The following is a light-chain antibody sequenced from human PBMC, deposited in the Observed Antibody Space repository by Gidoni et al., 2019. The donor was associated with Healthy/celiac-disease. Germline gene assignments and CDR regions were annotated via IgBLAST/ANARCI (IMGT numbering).Light chain of an antibody. CDR2: EDS. V-gene: IGLV3-25*02. CDR3: QSADSSGSYENVV. CDR1: ALPKQY. Sequence: SYELTQPPSVSVSPGQTARITCSGDALPKQYAYWYQQKPGQAPVMVIYEDSERPSGIPERFSGSSSGTTVTLTISGVQAEDEADYYCQSADSSGSYENVVFGGGTTLTVL. J-gene: IGLJ2*01.